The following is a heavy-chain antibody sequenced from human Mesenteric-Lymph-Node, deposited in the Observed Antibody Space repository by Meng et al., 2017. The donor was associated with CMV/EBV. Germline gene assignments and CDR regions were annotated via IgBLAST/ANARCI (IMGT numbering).Heavy chain of an antibody. D-gene: IGHD3-10*01. V-gene: IGHV4-39*01. CDR2: IYYSGST. CDR1: GGSISSSSCY. Sequence: QLQLQESGPGLVKPSGTLSLTSPLSGGSISSSSCYWGWIRQPPGKGLEWIGSIYYSGSTYYNPSLKSRVTISVDTSKNQFSLKLSSVTAADTAVYYCARPHYYGSGSSPWFDPWGQGTLVTVSS. CDR3: ARPHYYGSGSSPWFDP. J-gene: IGHJ5*02.